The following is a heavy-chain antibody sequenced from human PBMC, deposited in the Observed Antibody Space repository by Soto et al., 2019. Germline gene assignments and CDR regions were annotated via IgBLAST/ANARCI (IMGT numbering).Heavy chain of an antibody. D-gene: IGHD2-15*01. CDR2: ISAYNGNT. V-gene: IGHV1-18*01. CDR1: GYTFTSYG. Sequence: GASVKVSCKASGYTFTSYGISWVRQAPGQGLEWMGWISAYNGNTNYAQKLQGRVTMTTDTSTSTAYMELRSLRSDDTAVYYCARVTPLSGGSCYPSLYWGQGTLVTVSS. CDR3: ARVTPLSGGSCYPSLY. J-gene: IGHJ4*02.